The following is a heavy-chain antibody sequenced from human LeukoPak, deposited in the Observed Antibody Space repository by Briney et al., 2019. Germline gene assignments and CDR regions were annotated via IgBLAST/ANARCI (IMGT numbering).Heavy chain of an antibody. CDR1: GFTFGKYW. J-gene: IGHJ4*02. D-gene: IGHD3-3*01. CDR2: IKLDGSEK. Sequence: PGGSLRLSCVASGFTFGKYWMSWVRQAPGKGLEWVASIKLDGSEKNYVDSVKGRFTISRDNTKNSLYLQMNSLRVEDTAVFYCARDQYDTWSRRGNFDSWGQGTLVIASS. V-gene: IGHV3-7*03. CDR3: ARDQYDTWSRRGNFDS.